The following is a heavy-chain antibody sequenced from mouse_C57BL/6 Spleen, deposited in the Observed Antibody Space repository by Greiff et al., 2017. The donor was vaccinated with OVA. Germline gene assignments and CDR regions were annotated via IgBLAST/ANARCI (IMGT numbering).Heavy chain of an antibody. V-gene: IGHV5-4*01. CDR2: ISDGGSYT. CDR1: GFTFSSYA. J-gene: IGHJ2*01. CDR3: ARDGDTTNFDY. D-gene: IGHD1-1*01. Sequence: VQLKESGGGLVKPGGSLKLSCAASGFTFSSYAMSWVRQTPEKRLEWVATISDGGSYTYYPDNVKGRFTISRDNAKNNLYLQMSHLKSEDTAMYYCARDGDTTNFDYWGQGTTLTVSS.